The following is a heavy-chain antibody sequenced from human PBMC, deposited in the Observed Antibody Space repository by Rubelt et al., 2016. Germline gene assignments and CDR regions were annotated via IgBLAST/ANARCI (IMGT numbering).Heavy chain of an antibody. D-gene: IGHD1-26*01. Sequence: QVQLVQSGAEVKKPGSSVKVSCKASGGTFSSYAISWVRQAPGQGLEWMGWINPNSGGTNYAQKLQGRVTMTRDTSISTAYMELSRLRSDDTAVYYCASSSGSYYSLDYWGQGTLVTVSS. V-gene: IGHV1-2*02. CDR2: INPNSGGT. J-gene: IGHJ4*02. CDR3: ASSSGSYYSLDY. CDR1: GGTFSSYA.